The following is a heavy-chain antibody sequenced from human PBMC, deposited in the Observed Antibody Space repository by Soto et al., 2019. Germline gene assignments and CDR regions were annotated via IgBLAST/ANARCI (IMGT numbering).Heavy chain of an antibody. J-gene: IGHJ6*02. CDR3: ALVCSSTSCPMYYYYYGMDV. Sequence: ASVKVSCKASGYTFTSYGISWVRQAPGQGVEWMGWISAYNGNTNYAQKLQGRVTMTTDTSTSTAYMELRSLRSDDTAVYYCALVCSSTSCPMYYYYYGMDVWGQGTTVTVSS. CDR1: GYTFTSYG. V-gene: IGHV1-18*01. D-gene: IGHD2-2*01. CDR2: ISAYNGNT.